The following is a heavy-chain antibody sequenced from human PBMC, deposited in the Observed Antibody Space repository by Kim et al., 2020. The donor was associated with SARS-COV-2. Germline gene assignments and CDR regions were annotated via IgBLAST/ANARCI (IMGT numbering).Heavy chain of an antibody. CDR2: ISAYNGNT. CDR3: ARDSKVAAAGKGTDY. CDR1: GYTFTSYG. D-gene: IGHD6-13*01. Sequence: ASVKVSCKASGYTFTSYGISWVRQAPGQGLEWMGWISAYNGNTNYAQKLQGRVTMTTDTSTSTAYMELRSLRSDDTAVYYCARDSKVAAAGKGTDYWGQGTLVTVSS. V-gene: IGHV1-18*01. J-gene: IGHJ4*02.